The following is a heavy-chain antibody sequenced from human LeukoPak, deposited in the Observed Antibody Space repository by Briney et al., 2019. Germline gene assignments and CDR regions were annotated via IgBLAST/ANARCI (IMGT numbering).Heavy chain of an antibody. CDR3: ATVGSPTVGDAFDI. D-gene: IGHD1-26*01. J-gene: IGHJ3*02. CDR1: GYTFTGYY. Sequence: ASVKVSCKASGYTFTGYYMHWVRQAPGQGLEWMGRINPNSGGTNYAQKFQGRVTMTRDTSISTAYMELSRLRSDDTAVYYCATVGSPTVGDAFDIWGQGTMVAVSS. V-gene: IGHV1-2*06. CDR2: INPNSGGT.